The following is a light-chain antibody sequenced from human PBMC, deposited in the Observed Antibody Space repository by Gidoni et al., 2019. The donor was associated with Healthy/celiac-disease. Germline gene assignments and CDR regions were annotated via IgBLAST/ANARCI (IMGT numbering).Light chain of an antibody. Sequence: ILGRQCPGTLSLSPGERATLSCRASQSVSSSYLAWYQQKPGQAPRLLIYGASSRATGIPDRFSGSGSGTDFTLTISRLEPEDFAVYYCQQYGSSPWTFGQGTKVEIK. J-gene: IGKJ1*01. V-gene: IGKV3-20*01. CDR3: QQYGSSPWT. CDR1: QSVSSSY. CDR2: GAS.